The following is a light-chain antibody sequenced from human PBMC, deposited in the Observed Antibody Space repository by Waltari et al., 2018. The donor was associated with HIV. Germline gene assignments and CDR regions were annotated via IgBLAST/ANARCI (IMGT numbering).Light chain of an antibody. CDR1: RTVLYSSNNMNY. Sequence: DIVMTQSPDSLAVSLGERATINCKSSRTVLYSSNNMNYLVWYQQKPGQPPKLLIYRASTRESGVPDRFTGSGSGTNFTLTISSLQAEDVAVYYCQQYYTPPWTFGQGTKVEIK. J-gene: IGKJ1*01. CDR2: RAS. V-gene: IGKV4-1*01. CDR3: QQYYTPPWT.